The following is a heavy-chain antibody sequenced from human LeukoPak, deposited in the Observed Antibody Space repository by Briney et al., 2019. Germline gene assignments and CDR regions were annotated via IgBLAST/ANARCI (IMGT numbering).Heavy chain of an antibody. CDR1: GFIFSDYG. V-gene: IGHV3-33*01. Sequence: GRSLRLSCAVSGFIFSDYGFHWVRQAPGKGLEWVAVTRFDGSIKQYADSVKGRFTISRDDSKNTLYLQMNFLKSEDTAVYYCARRGGTRQYYFDYWGQGILVTVSS. J-gene: IGHJ4*02. CDR2: TRFDGSIK. D-gene: IGHD1-1*01. CDR3: ARRGGTRQYYFDY.